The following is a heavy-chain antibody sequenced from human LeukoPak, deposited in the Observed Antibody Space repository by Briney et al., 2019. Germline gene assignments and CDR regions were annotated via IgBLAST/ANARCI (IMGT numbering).Heavy chain of an antibody. V-gene: IGHV4-31*03. CDR1: GGSISSGGYY. D-gene: IGHD2-15*01. CDR3: AREPLEYCSGGSCYPGGAFDI. Sequence: PSETLSLTCTVSGGSISSGGYYWSWIRQHPGKGLEWIGYIYYSGSTYYNPSLKSRVTISVDTSKNQFSLKLSSVTAADTAVYYCAREPLEYCSGGSCYPGGAFDIWGQGTMVTVSS. CDR2: IYYSGST. J-gene: IGHJ3*02.